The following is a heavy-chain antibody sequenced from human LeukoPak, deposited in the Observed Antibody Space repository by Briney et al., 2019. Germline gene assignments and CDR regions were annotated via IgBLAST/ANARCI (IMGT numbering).Heavy chain of an antibody. V-gene: IGHV3-30*03. J-gene: IGHJ4*02. CDR1: GFTFSRYS. Sequence: PGGSLRLSCAASGFTFSRYSMHWVRQAPGKGLEWVAVISYDGSNKYYADSVKGRFTISRDNAKNSLYLQMNSLRAEDTAVYYCAGEGPTMSDYWGQGTLVTVSS. D-gene: IGHD3-10*02. CDR3: AGEGPTMSDY. CDR2: ISYDGSNK.